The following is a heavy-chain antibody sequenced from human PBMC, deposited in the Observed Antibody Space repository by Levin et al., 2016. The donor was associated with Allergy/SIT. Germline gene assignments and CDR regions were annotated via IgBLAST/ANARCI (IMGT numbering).Heavy chain of an antibody. CDR1: GFTFSSYA. CDR2: ISGSSGST. Sequence: GGSLRLSCEASGFTFSSYAMSWVRQAPGKGLEWVSVISGSSGSTHYADSVKGRFTISRDNSKNTVYLQMNSLRAEDTAVYYCAKDRYASSRRGYFDYWGQGTLVTVSS. V-gene: IGHV3-23*01. J-gene: IGHJ4*02. D-gene: IGHD2-2*01. CDR3: AKDRYASSRRGYFDY.